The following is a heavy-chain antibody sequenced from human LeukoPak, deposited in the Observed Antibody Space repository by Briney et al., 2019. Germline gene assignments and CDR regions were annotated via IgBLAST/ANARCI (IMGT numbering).Heavy chain of an antibody. CDR1: GFTFSSYG. D-gene: IGHD2-2*01. J-gene: IGHJ6*03. V-gene: IGHV3-30*03. CDR2: ISYDGSNK. CDR3: AMSSLGYCSSTSCYEHIGYMDV. Sequence: GRSLRLSCAASGFTFSSYGMHWVRQAPGKGLEWVAVISYDGSNKYYADSVKGRFTISRDNAKNSLYLQMNSLRAEDTAVYYCAMSSLGYCSSTSCYEHIGYMDVWGRGTTVTVSS.